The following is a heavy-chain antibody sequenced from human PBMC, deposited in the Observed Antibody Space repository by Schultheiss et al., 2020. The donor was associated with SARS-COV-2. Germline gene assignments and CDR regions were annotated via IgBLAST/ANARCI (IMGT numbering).Heavy chain of an antibody. CDR2: IYYRGNT. CDR1: GGSVSSGNYY. D-gene: IGHD2-15*01. Sequence: SETLSLTCTVSGGSVSSGNYYWSWIRQPPGKGLEWIGYIYYRGNTNYNPSLKSRLTISVDTSKNQFSLRLSSVTAADTAVYYCAKLYCSGISCSDSWGQGTLVTVSS. J-gene: IGHJ4*02. CDR3: AKLYCSGISCSDS. V-gene: IGHV4-61*01.